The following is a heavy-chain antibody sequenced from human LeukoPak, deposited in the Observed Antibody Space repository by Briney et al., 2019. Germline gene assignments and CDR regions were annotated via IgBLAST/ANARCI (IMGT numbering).Heavy chain of an antibody. CDR3: ARLLWEPLRYYYYGMDV. J-gene: IGHJ6*02. CDR1: GGSISSYY. V-gene: IGHV4-59*08. Sequence: WETLTLTCTVSGGSISSYYWSWIRQPPGKGLEWIGYIYYSGSTNYNPSLKSRVTVSVDTSKNQFSLKLSSVTAADTAVYYCARLLWEPLRYYYYGMDVWGQGTRDTVSS. CDR2: IYYSGST. D-gene: IGHD1-26*01.